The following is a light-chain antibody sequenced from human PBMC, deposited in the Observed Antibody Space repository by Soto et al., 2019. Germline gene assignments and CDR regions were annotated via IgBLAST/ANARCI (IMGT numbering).Light chain of an antibody. CDR1: SSDVGAYEH. CDR2: DVN. CDR3: SSYSTTNILV. J-gene: IGLJ1*01. Sequence: QSVLAQQANVFGSPGQSVTIYCTGASSDVGAYEHVSWYQQHPGRAPKLILYDVNNRPSGVSNHFSGSKSGNTASLVISGLQANDEADYYCSSYSTTNILVFGSGTKVTVL. V-gene: IGLV2-14*03.